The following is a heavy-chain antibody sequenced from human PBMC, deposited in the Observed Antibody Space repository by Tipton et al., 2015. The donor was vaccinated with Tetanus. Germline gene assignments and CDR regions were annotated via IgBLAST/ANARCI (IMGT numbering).Heavy chain of an antibody. CDR2: IWYDGSNK. J-gene: IGHJ4*02. CDR3: ASVGPYYYDSSGSYYFDY. D-gene: IGHD3-22*01. V-gene: IGHV3-33*01. Sequence: RLSCAASGFTFSSYGMHWVRQAPGKGLEWVAVIWYDGSNKYYADSVKGRFTISRDNSKNTLYLQMNSLRAEDTAVYYCASVGPYYYDSSGSYYFDYWGQGTLVTVSS. CDR1: GFTFSSYG.